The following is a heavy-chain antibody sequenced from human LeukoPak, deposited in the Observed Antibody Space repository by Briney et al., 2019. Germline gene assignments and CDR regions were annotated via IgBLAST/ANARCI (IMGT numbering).Heavy chain of an antibody. CDR1: GFTFGSYG. J-gene: IGHJ5*02. CDR3: ARDGLRGNNWFDP. Sequence: GGSPRLSCAASGFTFGSYGMHWVRQAPGKGLEWVAVIWYDGSNKYYADFVKGRFTISRDNSKNTLDLQMNSLRAADTAVYYCARDGLRGNNWFDPWGQGTLVTVSS. CDR2: IWYDGSNK. V-gene: IGHV3-33*01. D-gene: IGHD5-24*01.